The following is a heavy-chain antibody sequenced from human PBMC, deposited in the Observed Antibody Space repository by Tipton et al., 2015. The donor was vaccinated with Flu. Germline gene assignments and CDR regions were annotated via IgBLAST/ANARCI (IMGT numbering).Heavy chain of an antibody. J-gene: IGHJ3*01. V-gene: IGHV4-59*01. Sequence: TLSLTCTVSGDSISRFHWSWIRQPPGKGLEWVGYMLYSGSTNYNPSLKSRVTISIDTSKNQLSLKLSSVTAADTAVYYCARGLIVVAAAHAFDVWGQGTMVTVSS. CDR3: ARGLIVVAAAHAFDV. CDR2: MLYSGST. D-gene: IGHD2-21*01. CDR1: GDSISRFH.